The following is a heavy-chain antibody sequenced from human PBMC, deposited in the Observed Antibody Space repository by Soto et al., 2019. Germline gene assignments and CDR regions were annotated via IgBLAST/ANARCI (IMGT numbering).Heavy chain of an antibody. CDR2: ISGTGRST. V-gene: IGHV3-23*01. CDR3: ARFTAAVADLYSAY. D-gene: IGHD6-13*01. CDR1: GFTFSTYT. Sequence: EVQLLESGGGLVQPGGSLRLSCEASGFTFSTYTMRWVRQAPGTGLEWVSGISGTGRSTFYADSVKGRFTISRDTSKNALYLRMNSLRVEDTALYYCARFTAAVADLYSAYWGQGTPVTVSS. J-gene: IGHJ4*02.